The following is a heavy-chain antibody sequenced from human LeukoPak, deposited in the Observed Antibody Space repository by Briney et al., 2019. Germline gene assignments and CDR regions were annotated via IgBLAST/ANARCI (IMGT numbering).Heavy chain of an antibody. J-gene: IGHJ4*02. CDR3: ARVTGSGWTDGMDY. CDR1: GYTFTDND. D-gene: IGHD6-19*01. V-gene: IGHV1-8*01. Sequence: ASVKVSCKASGYTFTDNDINWVRQATGQGLEWMGWMNPNSGNTGFAQKFQGRVTSTRNTSASTAYMELSSLRSEDTAVYYCARVTGSGWTDGMDYWGQGTLVTVSS. CDR2: MNPNSGNT.